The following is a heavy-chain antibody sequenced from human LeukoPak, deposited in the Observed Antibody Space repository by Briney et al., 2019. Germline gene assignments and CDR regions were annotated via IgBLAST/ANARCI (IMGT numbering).Heavy chain of an antibody. CDR1: GYTFTSYG. J-gene: IGHJ6*02. CDR3: AKDLYSSSWYYGMDV. V-gene: IGHV1-18*01. Sequence: ASVKVSCKASGYTFTSYGISWVRQAPGQGLEWMGWISAYNGNTNYAQKLQGRVTMTTDTSTSTAYMELRSLRPDDTAVYYCAKDLYSSSWYYGMDVWGQGTTVTVSS. CDR2: ISAYNGNT. D-gene: IGHD6-6*01.